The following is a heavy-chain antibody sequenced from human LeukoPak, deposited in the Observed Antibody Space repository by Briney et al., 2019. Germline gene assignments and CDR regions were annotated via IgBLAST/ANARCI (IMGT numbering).Heavy chain of an antibody. CDR1: GFTVSSNY. J-gene: IGHJ6*03. V-gene: IGHV3-53*01. CDR3: ASYPGGGYYYYMDV. CDR2: IYSGGST. D-gene: IGHD3-10*01. Sequence: GGSLRLSCAASGFTVSSNYMSWVRKAPGKGLEWVSVIYSGGSTYYADSVKGRFTISRDNSKNTLYLQMNSLRAEDTAVYYCASYPGGGYYYYMDVWGKGTTVTVSS.